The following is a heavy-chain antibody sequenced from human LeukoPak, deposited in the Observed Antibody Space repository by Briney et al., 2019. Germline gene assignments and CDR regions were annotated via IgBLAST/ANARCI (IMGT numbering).Heavy chain of an antibody. D-gene: IGHD1-1*01. V-gene: IGHV3-7*01. J-gene: IGHJ4*02. CDR2: IKHDGSEK. CDR3: ARHNDGALDY. CDR1: GFTFSTYS. Sequence: GGSLRLSCAASGFTFSTYSIQWVRQAPGKGLEWVGNIKHDGSEKHYVDSLKGRFTITRDTAKNSLYLQMNGLRAEDTAVYYCARHNDGALDYWGQGTLVTVSS.